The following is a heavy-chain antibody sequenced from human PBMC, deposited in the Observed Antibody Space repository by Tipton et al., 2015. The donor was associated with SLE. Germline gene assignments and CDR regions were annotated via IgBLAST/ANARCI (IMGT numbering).Heavy chain of an antibody. CDR1: ERISTHNI. CDR3: ARLDSWDYFDS. D-gene: IGHD1-26*01. J-gene: IGHJ3*01. CDR2: IMPIFGTP. Sequence: QLVQSGPEVKKPGSSVKVSCEVPERISTHNIISWVRQAPGQGLEWMGGIMPIFGTPNYAQKFEGGVTISADLSTTTVFLELSSLTSDDTAVYYCARLDSWDYFDSWGRGTTVAVSS. V-gene: IGHV1-69*01.